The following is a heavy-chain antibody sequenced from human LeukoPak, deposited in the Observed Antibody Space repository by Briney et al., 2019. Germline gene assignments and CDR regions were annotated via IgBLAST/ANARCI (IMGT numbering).Heavy chain of an antibody. J-gene: IGHJ4*02. CDR1: GFTFSSYG. CDR3: ARAMMVVANLWGVFDY. Sequence: PGRSLRLSCAASGFTFSSYGMHWVRQAPGKGLEWVAVISYDGSNKYYADSVKGRFTISRDNSKNTLYLQMNSLRAEATAVYYCARAMMVVANLWGVFDYWGQGALVTVSS. CDR2: ISYDGSNK. V-gene: IGHV3-30*03. D-gene: IGHD3-22*01.